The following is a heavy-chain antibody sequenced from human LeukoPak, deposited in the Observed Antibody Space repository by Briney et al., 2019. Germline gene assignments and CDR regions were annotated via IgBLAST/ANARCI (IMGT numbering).Heavy chain of an antibody. D-gene: IGHD5-24*01. CDR2: INPNSGGT. CDR3: AREEMATGHY. J-gene: IGHJ4*02. Sequence: YTFXXXYMXWVRQAPGQGLEWMGWINPNSGGTNYAQKFQGRVTMTRDTSISTAYMELSRLRSDDTAVYYCAREEMATGHYWGQGTLVTVSS. CDR1: YTFXXXY. V-gene: IGHV1-2*02.